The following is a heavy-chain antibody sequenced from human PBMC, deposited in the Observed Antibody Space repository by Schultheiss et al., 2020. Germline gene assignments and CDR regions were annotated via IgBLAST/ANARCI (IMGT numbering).Heavy chain of an antibody. D-gene: IGHD3-3*01. CDR1: GFTFGDYA. CDR3: ARDQGVGSPRFWDY. CDR2: ISSSSSYI. V-gene: IGHV3-21*01. J-gene: IGHJ4*02. Sequence: GGSLRLSCTASGFTFGDYAMSWFRQAPGKGLEWVSSISSSSSYIYYADSVKGRFTISRDNAKNSLYLQMNSLRAEDTAVYYCARDQGVGSPRFWDYWGQGTLVTVSS.